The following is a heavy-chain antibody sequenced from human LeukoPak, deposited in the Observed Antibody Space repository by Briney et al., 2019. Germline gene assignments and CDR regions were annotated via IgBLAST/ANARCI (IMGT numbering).Heavy chain of an antibody. CDR1: GFTFNSYW. J-gene: IGHJ4*02. Sequence: GGSLRLSCAASGFTFNSYWMTWVRQAPGKGLEWVANIKQDGSEKYYVDSVKGRFTISRDNAKNSLYLQMNSLRVEDTALYYCARDRHPFGGTYYRDFWGQGTLVTVSS. D-gene: IGHD3-16*01. V-gene: IGHV3-7*04. CDR2: IKQDGSEK. CDR3: ARDRHPFGGTYYRDF.